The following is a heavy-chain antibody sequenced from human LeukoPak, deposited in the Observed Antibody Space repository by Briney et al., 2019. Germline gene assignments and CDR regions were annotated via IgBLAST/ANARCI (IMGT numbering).Heavy chain of an antibody. Sequence: GGSLRLSCAASGFTFDDYAMHWVRQAPGKGLEWVSGISWNSGSIGYADSVKGRFTISRDNAKNSLYLQMNSLRAEDMALYYCTKDQTPYNWGQGTLVTVSS. CDR3: TKDQTPYN. CDR2: ISWNSGSI. CDR1: GFTFDDYA. D-gene: IGHD2-15*01. J-gene: IGHJ4*02. V-gene: IGHV3-9*03.